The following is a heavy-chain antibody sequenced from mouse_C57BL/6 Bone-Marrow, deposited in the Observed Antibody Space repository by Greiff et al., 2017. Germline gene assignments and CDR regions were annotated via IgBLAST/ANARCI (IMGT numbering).Heavy chain of an antibody. CDR3: ARDLGLAMDY. V-gene: IGHV1-52*01. CDR1: GYTFTSYW. D-gene: IGHD4-1*01. Sequence: QVQLQQPGAELVRPGSSVKLSCKASGYTFTSYWMHWVKQRPIQGLEWIGNIDPSDSETHYNQKFKDKATLTVDKSSSTAYMQLRSLTSEDSAVYYCARDLGLAMDYWGQGTSVTVSS. J-gene: IGHJ4*01. CDR2: IDPSDSET.